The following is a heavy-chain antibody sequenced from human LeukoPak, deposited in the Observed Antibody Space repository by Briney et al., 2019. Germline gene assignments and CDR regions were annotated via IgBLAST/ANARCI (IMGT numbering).Heavy chain of an antibody. D-gene: IGHD5-18*01. Sequence: ASVKVSCKASGGTFISYAISWVRQAPGQGLEWMGGIIPIFGTANYAQKFQGRVTSTTDESTSTAYMELSSLRSEDTAVYYCARDTWFRRDSYGLFDYWGQGTLVTVSS. CDR2: IIPIFGTA. V-gene: IGHV1-69*05. CDR3: ARDTWFRRDSYGLFDY. J-gene: IGHJ4*02. CDR1: GGTFISYA.